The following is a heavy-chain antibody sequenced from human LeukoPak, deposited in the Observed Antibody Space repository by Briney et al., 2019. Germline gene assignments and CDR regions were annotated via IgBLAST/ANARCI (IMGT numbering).Heavy chain of an antibody. CDR2: INHSGST. D-gene: IGHD3-10*01. Sequence: PSETLSLTCAVYGGSFSDYYWSWIRQPPGKGLEWIGEINHSGSTNYNPSLKSRVTISVDTSKNQFSLKLTSVTAADTAVYYCARDPLHYFGSAPPSRDFWGQGTLVTVSS. CDR3: ARDPLHYFGSAPPSRDF. V-gene: IGHV4-34*01. J-gene: IGHJ4*02. CDR1: GGSFSDYY.